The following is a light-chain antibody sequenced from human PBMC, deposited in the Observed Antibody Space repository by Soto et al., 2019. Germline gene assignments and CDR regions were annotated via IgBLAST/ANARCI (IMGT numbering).Light chain of an antibody. CDR1: QSIVSWY. CDR2: AAS. J-gene: IGKJ5*01. V-gene: IGKV3-20*01. Sequence: LSQSAGSLSVSPEERATLYCRASQSIVSWYLAWYQHKPGQAPRLLIYAASSRATGIPDRFSGSGSGTHFTLTISRLQPEDFAMYYCQQYHGSPITFGQGTRLEI. CDR3: QQYHGSPIT.